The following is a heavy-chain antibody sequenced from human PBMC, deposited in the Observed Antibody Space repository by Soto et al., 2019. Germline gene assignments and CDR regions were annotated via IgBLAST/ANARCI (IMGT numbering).Heavy chain of an antibody. V-gene: IGHV3-53*01. CDR3: ARLGGYSSSWYGSMDV. D-gene: IGHD6-13*01. J-gene: IGHJ6*02. CDR2: IYSGGGT. Sequence: GGSLRLSCAASGFTVSSNYMSWVRQAPGKGLEWVSVIYSGGGTYYADSVKGRFTISRDNSKNTLYLQMNSLRAEDTAVYYCARLGGYSSSWYGSMDVWGQGTTVTVSS. CDR1: GFTVSSNY.